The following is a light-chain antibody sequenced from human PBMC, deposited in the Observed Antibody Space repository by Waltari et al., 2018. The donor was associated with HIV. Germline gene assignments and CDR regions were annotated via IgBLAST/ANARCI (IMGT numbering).Light chain of an antibody. CDR1: NSTIRAGYD. CDR3: QSYDSSLSGWV. J-gene: IGLJ3*02. V-gene: IGLV1-40*01. Sequence: QSVLTQPPSVSGAPGQRVTISCPGSNSTIRAGYDIHWYQQLPGTAPKLLIYGNSNRPSGVPDRFSGSKSGTSASLAITGLQAEDEADYYCQSYDSSLSGWVFGGGTKLTVL. CDR2: GNS.